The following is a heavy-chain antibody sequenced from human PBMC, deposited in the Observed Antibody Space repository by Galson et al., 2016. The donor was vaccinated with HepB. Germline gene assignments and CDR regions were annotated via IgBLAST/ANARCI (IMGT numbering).Heavy chain of an antibody. J-gene: IGHJ4*02. Sequence: SLRLSCAASGFIFGDYAMSWVRQSPGKGLEWVSGLTWNGGIIGYADSVKGRFTISRDNARNFLFLQMNNLRSEDTALYYCAKGIGNGWSDYWGPGTLVRVSS. CDR3: AKGIGNGWSDY. D-gene: IGHD6-19*01. V-gene: IGHV3-9*01. CDR2: LTWNGGII. CDR1: GFIFGDYA.